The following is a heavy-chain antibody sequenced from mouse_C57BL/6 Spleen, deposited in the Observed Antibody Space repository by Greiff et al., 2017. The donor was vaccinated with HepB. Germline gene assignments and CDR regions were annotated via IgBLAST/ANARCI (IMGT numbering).Heavy chain of an antibody. D-gene: IGHD1-1*01. CDR3: ARDYGSSFYAMDY. Sequence: VHVKQSGPELVKPGASVKIPCKASGYTFTDYNMDWVKQSHGKSLEWIGDINPNNGGTIYNQKFKGKATLTVDKSSSTAYMELRSLTSEDTAVYYCARDYGSSFYAMDYWGQGTSVTVSS. V-gene: IGHV1-18*01. CDR1: GYTFTDYN. CDR2: INPNNGGT. J-gene: IGHJ4*01.